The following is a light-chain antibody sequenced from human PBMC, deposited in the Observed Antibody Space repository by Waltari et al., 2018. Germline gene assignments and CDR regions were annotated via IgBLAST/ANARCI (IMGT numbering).Light chain of an antibody. CDR2: AAS. CDR1: QDIRSD. V-gene: IGKV1-6*01. J-gene: IGKJ1*01. Sequence: AIQMTQSPSSLSVYVGDRVTITCRASQDIRSDLGWYQQKPGKAPKLLIYAASSLQSGVPSRFSGSGSGTDFTLTISSLQPEDFASYYCLQDHNYPWTFGQGTTVEIK. CDR3: LQDHNYPWT.